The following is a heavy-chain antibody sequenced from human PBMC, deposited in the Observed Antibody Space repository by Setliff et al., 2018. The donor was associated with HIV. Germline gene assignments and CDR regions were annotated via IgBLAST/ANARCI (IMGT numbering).Heavy chain of an antibody. Sequence: SETLSLTCTIYGGSITSGGYYWSWIRQHPGKGLEWIGYIYYSGSTYDNPSLKSRVSRSVDTSQNQFSLKLSSVTAADTAVYYCARGYSSSLGWFDPWGQGTLVTVSS. CDR2: IYYSGST. D-gene: IGHD6-6*01. V-gene: IGHV4-31*03. CDR1: GGSITSGGYY. CDR3: ARGYSSSLGWFDP. J-gene: IGHJ5*02.